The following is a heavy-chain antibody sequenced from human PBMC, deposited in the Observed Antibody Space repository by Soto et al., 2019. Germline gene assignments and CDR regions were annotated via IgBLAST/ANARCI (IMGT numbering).Heavy chain of an antibody. Sequence: SVKVSCKASGGTFSSYAISWVRQAPGQGLEWMGGIIPIFGTANYAQKFQGRVTITADESTSTAYMELSSLRSEDTAVYYCASRGSSSWISPFYYYYYGMDVWGQGTTVTVSS. CDR1: GGTFSSYA. D-gene: IGHD6-13*01. J-gene: IGHJ6*02. V-gene: IGHV1-69*13. CDR3: ASRGSSSWISPFYYYYYGMDV. CDR2: IIPIFGTA.